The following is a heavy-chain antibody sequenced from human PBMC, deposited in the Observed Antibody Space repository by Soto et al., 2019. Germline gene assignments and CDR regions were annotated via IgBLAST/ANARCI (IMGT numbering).Heavy chain of an antibody. D-gene: IGHD6-6*01. V-gene: IGHV1-8*01. J-gene: IGHJ6*03. Sequence: ASVKVSCKASVYTFTSYDINWVRQATGQGLEWMGWMNPNSGNTGYAQKFQGRVTMTRNTSISTAYMELSSLRSEDTAVYYCARHSSSSHYYYYMDVWGKGTTVTVSS. CDR2: MNPNSGNT. CDR3: ARHSSSSHYYYYMDV. CDR1: VYTFTSYD.